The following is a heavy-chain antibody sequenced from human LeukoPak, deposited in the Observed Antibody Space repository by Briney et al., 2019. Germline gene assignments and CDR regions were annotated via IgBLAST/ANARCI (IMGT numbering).Heavy chain of an antibody. V-gene: IGHV4-39*01. CDR3: AKSGGYGLIDY. CDR1: GASISGSGYY. J-gene: IGHJ4*02. CDR2: IYSSGST. Sequence: QSSETLSLTCTVSGASISGSGYYWGWIRQPPGKGLEWIGSIYSSGSTYYNASLQSRVTISIETSKNQISLRLNSVTAADTAMYYCAKSGGYGLIDYWGQGTLVTVSS. D-gene: IGHD1-26*01.